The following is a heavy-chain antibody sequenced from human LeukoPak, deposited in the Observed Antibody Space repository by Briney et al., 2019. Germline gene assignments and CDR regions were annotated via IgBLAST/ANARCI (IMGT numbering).Heavy chain of an antibody. CDR3: ASAHYGSGSYYFDY. CDR2: ISSSGSTI. Sequence: LSLTCTVSGDSIINYYWSWIRQAPGKGLEWVSYISSSGSTIYYADSVKGRFTISRDNAKNSLYLQMNSLRAEDTAVYYCASAHYGSGSYYFDYWGQGTLVTVSS. CDR1: GDSIINYY. J-gene: IGHJ4*02. D-gene: IGHD3-10*01. V-gene: IGHV3-11*01.